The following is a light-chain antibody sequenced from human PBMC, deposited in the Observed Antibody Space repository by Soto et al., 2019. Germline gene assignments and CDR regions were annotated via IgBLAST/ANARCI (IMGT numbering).Light chain of an antibody. V-gene: IGLV3-1*01. CDR3: QAWDSSTAMV. Sequence: SYELTQPPSVSVSPGQTASITCSGDKLGDKYVCWYQQKPGQSPVLVFYQDSKRPSGIPERFSGSNSENTATLTISGTQAMDEADYYCQAWDSSTAMVFGGGTKVTVL. CDR1: KLGDKY. CDR2: QDS. J-gene: IGLJ2*01.